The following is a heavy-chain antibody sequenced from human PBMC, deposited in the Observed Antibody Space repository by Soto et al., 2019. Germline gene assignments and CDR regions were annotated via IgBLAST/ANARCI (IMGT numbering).Heavy chain of an antibody. Sequence: PSETLSLTCAVSGGSISSSNWWSWVRQPPGKGLEWIGEIYHSGSTNYNPSLKSRVTISVDKSKNQFSLKLSSVTAADTAVYYCARDSFCSGGSCYWWTIDYWGKGTLVTVSS. D-gene: IGHD2-15*01. CDR1: GGSISSSNW. V-gene: IGHV4-4*02. J-gene: IGHJ4*02. CDR2: IYHSGST. CDR3: ARDSFCSGGSCYWWTIDY.